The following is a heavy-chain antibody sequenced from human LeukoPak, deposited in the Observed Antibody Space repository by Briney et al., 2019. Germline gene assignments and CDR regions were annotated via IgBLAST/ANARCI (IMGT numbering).Heavy chain of an antibody. CDR1: GFTFSSYA. CDR2: ISGSGGST. J-gene: IGHJ1*01. V-gene: IGHV3-23*01. CDR3: ASDSSYDYVWGSYRAEYFQH. D-gene: IGHD3-16*02. Sequence: GGSLRLSCAASGFTFSSYAMSWVRQAPGKGLEWVSAISGSGGSTYYADSVKGRFTISRDNSKNTLYLQMNSLRAEDTAVYYCASDSSYDYVWGSYRAEYFQHWGQGTLVTVSS.